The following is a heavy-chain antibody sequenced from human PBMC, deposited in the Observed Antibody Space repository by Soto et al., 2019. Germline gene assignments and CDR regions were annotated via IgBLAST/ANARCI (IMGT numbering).Heavy chain of an antibody. J-gene: IGHJ5*02. CDR2: MYYNGNI. Sequence: PSETLSLTCNVSGGSISNYYWTWVRQSPEKGLEWIGYMYYNGNINYNPSLKSRVTISIDTSKNQFSLPLKSVTAADTAVYYCASGGNWFDPWGQGVLVTVSS. D-gene: IGHD3-16*01. CDR1: GGSISNYY. CDR3: ASGGNWFDP. V-gene: IGHV4-59*01.